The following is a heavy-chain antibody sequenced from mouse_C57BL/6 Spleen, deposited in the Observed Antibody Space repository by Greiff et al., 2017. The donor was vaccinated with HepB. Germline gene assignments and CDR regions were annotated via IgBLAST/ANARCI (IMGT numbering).Heavy chain of an antibody. Sequence: QVQLQQSGAELVKPGASVKMSCKASGYTFTSYWITWVKQRPGQGLEWIGDIYPGSGSTNYNEKFKSKATLTVDTSSSTAYMQLSSLTSEDSAVYYCARTGDYYGSSPLWYFDVWGTGTTVTVSS. D-gene: IGHD1-1*01. CDR2: IYPGSGST. V-gene: IGHV1-55*01. CDR1: GYTFTSYW. CDR3: ARTGDYYGSSPLWYFDV. J-gene: IGHJ1*03.